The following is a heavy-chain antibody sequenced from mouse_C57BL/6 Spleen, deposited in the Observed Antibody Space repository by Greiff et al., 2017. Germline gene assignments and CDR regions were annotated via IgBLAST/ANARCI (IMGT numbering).Heavy chain of an antibody. CDR3: AKNPSPYYSNFDYYAMDY. CDR2: IWRGGST. J-gene: IGHJ4*01. D-gene: IGHD2-5*01. CDR1: GFSLTSYG. V-gene: IGHV2-5*01. Sequence: QVQLQQSGPGLVQPSQSLSITCTVSGFSLTSYGVHWVRQSPGKGLEWLGVIWRGGSTDYNAAFMSRLSITKDNSKSQVFFKMNSLQADDTAIYYCAKNPSPYYSNFDYYAMDYWGQGTSVTVSS.